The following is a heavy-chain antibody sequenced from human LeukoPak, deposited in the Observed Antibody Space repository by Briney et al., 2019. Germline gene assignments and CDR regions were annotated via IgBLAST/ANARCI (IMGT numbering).Heavy chain of an antibody. J-gene: IGHJ4*02. V-gene: IGHV3-30*18. CDR1: GFTFSSYG. CDR2: ISYDGSNK. Sequence: GGSLKLSCEASGFTFSSYGMHWARQAPGKGLEWVAVISYDGSNKYYADSVKGRFTISRDNSKNTLYLQMNSLRAEDTAVYYCAKASRTTGTTSPYYFDYWGQGTLVTVSS. CDR3: AKASRTTGTTSPYYFDY. D-gene: IGHD1-1*01.